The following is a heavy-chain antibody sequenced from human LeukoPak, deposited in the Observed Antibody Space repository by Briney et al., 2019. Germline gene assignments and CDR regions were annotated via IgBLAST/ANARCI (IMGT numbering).Heavy chain of an antibody. CDR2: IYSGGST. CDR3: ASGPYYYDSSGYYDY. V-gene: IGHV3-66*01. D-gene: IGHD3-22*01. J-gene: IGHJ4*02. Sequence: QPGGSLRLSCAASGFTFSSYAMSWVRQAPGKGLEWVSVIYSGGSTYYADSVKGRFTISRDNSKNTLYLQMNSLRAEDTAVYYCASGPYYYDSSGYYDYWGQGTLVTVSS. CDR1: GFTFSSYA.